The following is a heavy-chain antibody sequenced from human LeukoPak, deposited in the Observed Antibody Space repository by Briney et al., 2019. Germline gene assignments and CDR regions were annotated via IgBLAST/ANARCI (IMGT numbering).Heavy chain of an antibody. CDR2: INHSGSA. CDR1: GGSFSGYY. V-gene: IGHV4-34*01. Sequence: PSETLSLTCAVYGGSFSGYYWSWIRQPPGKGLEWIGEINHSGSANYNPSLKSRVTISVDTSKNQFSLKLSSVTAADTAVYYCAXXXXXXXXXXXXKHPEAITNFDYWGQGTLVTVSS. J-gene: IGHJ4*02. CDR3: AXXXXXXXXXXXXKHPEAITNFDY. D-gene: IGHD1-14*01.